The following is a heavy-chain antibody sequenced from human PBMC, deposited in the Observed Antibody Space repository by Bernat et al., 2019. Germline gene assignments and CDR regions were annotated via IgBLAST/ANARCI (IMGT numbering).Heavy chain of an antibody. Sequence: EVQLVQSGAEVKKPGESLRISCKGSGYSFTSYWISWVRQMPGKGLEWMGRIDPSDSYTNYSPSFQGHVTISADKSISTAYLKWSSLKASDTAMYYCASALDSSGWYGDYYYYGMDVWGQGTTVTVSS. CDR1: GYSFTSYW. CDR2: IDPSDSYT. CDR3: ASALDSSGWYGDYYYYGMDV. D-gene: IGHD6-19*01. J-gene: IGHJ6*02. V-gene: IGHV5-10-1*03.